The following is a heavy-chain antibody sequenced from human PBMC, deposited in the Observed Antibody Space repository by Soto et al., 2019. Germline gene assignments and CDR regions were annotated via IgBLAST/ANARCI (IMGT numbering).Heavy chain of an antibody. CDR2: IYYTGNT. D-gene: IGHD1-1*01. Sequence: QVQLQESGPGLVKPSQTLSLTCTVSGGSISSGGTGSYWTWIRQLPGKGLEWIGYIYYTGNTYYHPSLTSRPTISIDTSENQFSLKLTSVTAADTAVYFCASGHDAYKVRYWGQGTLVPVSS. J-gene: IGHJ4*02. CDR1: GGSISSGGTGSY. CDR3: ASGHDAYKVRY. V-gene: IGHV4-31*03.